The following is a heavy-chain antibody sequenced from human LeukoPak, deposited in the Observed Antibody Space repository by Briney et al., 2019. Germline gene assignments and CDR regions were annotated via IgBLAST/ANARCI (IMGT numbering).Heavy chain of an antibody. CDR3: ARGVLYYYDSSEHPPFQH. J-gene: IGHJ1*01. CDR1: GFTFSSYS. CDR2: ISSSSSYI. D-gene: IGHD3-22*01. V-gene: IGHV3-21*01. Sequence: GGSLRLSCAASGFTFSSYSMNWVRQAPGKGLEWVSSISSSSSYIYYADSVKGRFTISRDNAKNSLYLQMNSLRAEDTAVYYCARGVLYYYDSSEHPPFQHWGQGTLVTVSS.